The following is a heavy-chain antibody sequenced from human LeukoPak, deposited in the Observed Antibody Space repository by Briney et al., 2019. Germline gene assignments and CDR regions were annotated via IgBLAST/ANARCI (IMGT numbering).Heavy chain of an antibody. J-gene: IGHJ5*02. CDR2: ISYSGSA. Sequence: SETLSLTCTVSGGSVSSGTNKWSWIRQPPGKGLEWIGDISYSGSATHNPSLRSRVTMSVDTSTNQFSLTLGSVTAADTAVYYCATEVECSGGSCYSYGWFDPWGQGTQVIVSS. CDR1: GGSVSSGTNK. V-gene: IGHV4-61*01. D-gene: IGHD2-15*01. CDR3: ATEVECSGGSCYSYGWFDP.